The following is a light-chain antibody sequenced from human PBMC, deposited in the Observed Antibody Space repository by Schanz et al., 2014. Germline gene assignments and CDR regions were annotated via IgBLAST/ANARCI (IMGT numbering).Light chain of an antibody. Sequence: IVMTQSPATLSVSPGERATLSCRASQSVSSHLVWYQQKFGQAPRLLIYGASIRATGIPARFSGSGSGTEFTLTISSLQSEDLAVYYCQQYHNWPRTFGQGTKLDI. CDR2: GAS. V-gene: IGKV3-15*01. CDR3: QQYHNWPRT. CDR1: QSVSSH. J-gene: IGKJ2*01.